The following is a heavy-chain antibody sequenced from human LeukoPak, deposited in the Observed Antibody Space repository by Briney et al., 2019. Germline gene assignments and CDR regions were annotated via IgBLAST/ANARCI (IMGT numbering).Heavy chain of an antibody. D-gene: IGHD3-3*01. CDR1: GESFSGYY. Sequence: PSETLSLTCAVYGESFSGYYWSWIRQPPGKGLEWIGEINHSGSTNYNPSLKSRVTISVDTSKNQFSLKLSSVTAADTAVYYCARKRITIFGVLYWFDPWGQGTLVTVSS. J-gene: IGHJ5*02. CDR2: INHSGST. V-gene: IGHV4-34*01. CDR3: ARKRITIFGVLYWFDP.